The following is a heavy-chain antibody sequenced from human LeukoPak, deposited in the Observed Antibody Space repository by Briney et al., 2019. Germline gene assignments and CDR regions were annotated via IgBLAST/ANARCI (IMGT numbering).Heavy chain of an antibody. J-gene: IGHJ3*02. CDR2: IIPIFGTA. Sequence: SVKVSCKASGGTFSSYAISWVRQAPGQGLEWMGGIIPIFGTANYAQRFQGRVTITTDESTSTAYMELSSLRSEDTAVYYCARVALRIGAFDIWGQGTMVTVSS. V-gene: IGHV1-69*05. D-gene: IGHD5/OR15-5a*01. CDR1: GGTFSSYA. CDR3: ARVALRIGAFDI.